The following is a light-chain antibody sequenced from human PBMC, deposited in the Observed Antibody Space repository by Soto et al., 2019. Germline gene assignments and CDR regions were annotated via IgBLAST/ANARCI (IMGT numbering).Light chain of an antibody. Sequence: EIVLTQSPGTRSLSPGERATLSCRASQSLSSRSLAWYQHIRGRAPRLLIHDASIRATGIPDRFSGSGSGTDFTLTISRLEPEDFAVYYCQQYGGSPRTFGQGTKVDIK. CDR3: QQYGGSPRT. CDR2: DAS. V-gene: IGKV3-20*01. CDR1: QSLSSRS. J-gene: IGKJ1*01.